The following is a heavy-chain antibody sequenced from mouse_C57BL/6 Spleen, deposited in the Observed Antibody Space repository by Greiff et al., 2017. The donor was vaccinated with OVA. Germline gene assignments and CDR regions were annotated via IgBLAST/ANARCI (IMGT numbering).Heavy chain of an antibody. Sequence: VQLQQSGPELVKPGASVKIPCKASGYTFTDYNMDWVKQSHGKSLEWIGDINPNNGGTIYNQKFKGKATLTVDKSSSTAYMELRSLTSEDTAVYYCARGDYRFAYWGQGTLVTVSA. J-gene: IGHJ3*01. CDR1: GYTFTDYN. V-gene: IGHV1-18*01. CDR2: INPNNGGT. CDR3: ARGDYRFAY. D-gene: IGHD2-12*01.